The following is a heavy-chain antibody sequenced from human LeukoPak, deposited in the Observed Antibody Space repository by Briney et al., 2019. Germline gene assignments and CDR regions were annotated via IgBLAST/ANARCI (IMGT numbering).Heavy chain of an antibody. CDR1: GGSVSSGSYY. D-gene: IGHD4-23*01. CDR2: IYYSGST. J-gene: IGHJ3*02. Sequence: PSETLSPTCTVSGGSVSSGSYYWSWIRQPPGKRLEWIGYIYYSGSTNYNPSLKSRVTISVDTSKNQFSLKLSSVTAADTAVYYCAREKRTVVTLNAFDIWGQGTMVTVSS. V-gene: IGHV4-61*01. CDR3: AREKRTVVTLNAFDI.